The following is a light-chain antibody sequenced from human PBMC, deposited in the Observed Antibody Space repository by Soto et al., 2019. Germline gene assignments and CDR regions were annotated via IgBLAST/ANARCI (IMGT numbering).Light chain of an antibody. Sequence: QSVLTQPPSVPAAPGQKVTMSCSGCSSNIGNYYVSWHQQLPGTAPKLLIYENDKRPSGIPDRFSGSKSGTSATLGITGLQTGDEADYYCGTWDSSLSIFVFGTGTKVTVL. V-gene: IGLV1-51*02. J-gene: IGLJ1*01. CDR2: END. CDR3: GTWDSSLSIFV. CDR1: SSNIGNYY.